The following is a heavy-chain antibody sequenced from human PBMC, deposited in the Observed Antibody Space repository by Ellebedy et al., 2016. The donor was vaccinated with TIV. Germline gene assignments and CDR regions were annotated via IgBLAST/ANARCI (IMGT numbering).Heavy chain of an antibody. D-gene: IGHD6-19*01. CDR3: ARRRAHQWLDHFDY. CDR2: VNPTTGAT. Sequence: AASVKVSCKASGYNFADCPPCFMHWVRQAPGQGLEWLGLVNPTTGATHYAQKFQGRVSLTLDATTDASTNIFYMHLSSLTSEDTAVYYCARRRAHQWLDHFDYWGQGALVTVSS. CDR1: GYNFADCPPCF. V-gene: IGHV1-46*01. J-gene: IGHJ4*02.